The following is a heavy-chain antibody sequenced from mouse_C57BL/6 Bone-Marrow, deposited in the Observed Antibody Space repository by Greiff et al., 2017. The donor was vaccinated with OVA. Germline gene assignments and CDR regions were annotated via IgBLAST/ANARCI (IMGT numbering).Heavy chain of an antibody. CDR3: ARHPYDGRDY. V-gene: IGHV5-6*01. J-gene: IGHJ2*01. D-gene: IGHD2-3*01. Sequence: EVQGVESGGDLVKPGGSLKLSCAASGFTFSSYGMSWVRQTPDKRLEWVATISSGGSYTYYPDSVKGRFTISRDNAKNTLYLQMSSLKSEDTAMYYCARHPYDGRDYWGQGTTLTVSS. CDR2: ISSGGSYT. CDR1: GFTFSSYG.